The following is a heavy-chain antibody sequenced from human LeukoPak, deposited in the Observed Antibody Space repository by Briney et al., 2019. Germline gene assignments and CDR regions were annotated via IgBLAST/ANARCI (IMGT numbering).Heavy chain of an antibody. Sequence: GGSLRLSCAASGFIFSSYVMSWVRQAPGKGLEWVSAISGSGGSTYYADSVKGRFTISRDNSKNTLYLQMNSLRAEDTAVYYCVRVFVATYYDILTGYRRYGMDVWGQGTTVSVSS. CDR1: GFIFSSYV. CDR2: ISGSGGST. CDR3: VRVFVATYYDILTGYRRYGMDV. J-gene: IGHJ6*02. V-gene: IGHV3-23*01. D-gene: IGHD3-9*01.